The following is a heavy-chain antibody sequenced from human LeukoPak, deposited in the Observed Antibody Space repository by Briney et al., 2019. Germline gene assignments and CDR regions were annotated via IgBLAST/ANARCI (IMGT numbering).Heavy chain of an antibody. CDR1: GFTFSSYG. Sequence: GGSLRLSCAASGFTFSSYGMHWVRQAPGKGLEWVAVISYDGSDDYYADSVKGRFTISRDNSKNTLYLQMNSLRPEDTSVYYCAKEDFPYYNILTGCTFDYWGQGTLVTVSS. V-gene: IGHV3-30*18. CDR2: ISYDGSDD. CDR3: AKEDFPYYNILTGCTFDY. D-gene: IGHD3-9*01. J-gene: IGHJ4*02.